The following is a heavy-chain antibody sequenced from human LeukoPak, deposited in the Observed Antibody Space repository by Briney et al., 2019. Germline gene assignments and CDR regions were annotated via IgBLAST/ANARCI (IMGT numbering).Heavy chain of an antibody. CDR2: IYSGGSI. J-gene: IGHJ4*02. CDR3: ARLPSGDY. Sequence: ETLSLTCAVYGGSFNEYHWSWVRQAPGKGLEWVSVIYSGGSIYYADSLKDRFIVSRDNSKNTLFLQINSLRAEDTAVYYCARLPSGDYWGQGTLVTVSS. CDR1: GGSFNEYH. V-gene: IGHV3-66*04. D-gene: IGHD3-10*01.